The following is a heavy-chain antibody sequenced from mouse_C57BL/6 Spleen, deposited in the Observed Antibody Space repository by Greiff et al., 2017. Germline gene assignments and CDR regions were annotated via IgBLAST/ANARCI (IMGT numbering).Heavy chain of an antibody. D-gene: IGHD1-1*01. CDR3: ARTHYYGPDWYFDV. Sequence: VKLMESGPELVKPGASVKISCKASGYAFSSSWMNWVKQRPGKGLEWIGRIYPGDGDTNYNGKFKGKATLTADKSSSTAYMQLSSLTSEDSAVYFCARTHYYGPDWYFDVWGTGTTVTVSS. V-gene: IGHV1-82*01. CDR2: IYPGDGDT. J-gene: IGHJ1*03. CDR1: GYAFSSSW.